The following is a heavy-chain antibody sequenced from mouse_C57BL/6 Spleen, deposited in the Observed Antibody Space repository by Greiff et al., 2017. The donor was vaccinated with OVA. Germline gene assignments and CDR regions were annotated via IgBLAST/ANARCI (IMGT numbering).Heavy chain of an antibody. CDR2: INPNNGGT. CDR3: ARCHYGYGSSHFDY. J-gene: IGHJ2*01. Sequence: VQLQQSGPELVKPGASVKISCKASGYTFTDYYMNWVKQSHGKSLEWIGDINPNNGGTSYNQKFKGKATLTVDKSSSTTYMELRSLTSEDSAVYYCARCHYGYGSSHFDYWGQGTTLTVSS. D-gene: IGHD1-1*01. CDR1: GYTFTDYY. V-gene: IGHV1-26*01.